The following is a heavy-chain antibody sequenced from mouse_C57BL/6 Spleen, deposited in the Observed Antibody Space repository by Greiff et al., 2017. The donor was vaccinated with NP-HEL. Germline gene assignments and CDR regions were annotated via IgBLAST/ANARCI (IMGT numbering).Heavy chain of an antibody. CDR2: ISSGGSYT. D-gene: IGHD2-5*01. CDR3: ARHRYSNWDAMDY. V-gene: IGHV5-6*01. Sequence: EVQLQESGGDLVKPGGSLKLSCAASGFTFSSYGMSWVRQTPDKRLEWVATISSGGSYTYYPDSVKGRFTISRENAKNTLYLQMSSLKSEDTAMYYCARHRYSNWDAMDYWGQGTSVTVSS. J-gene: IGHJ4*01. CDR1: GFTFSSYG.